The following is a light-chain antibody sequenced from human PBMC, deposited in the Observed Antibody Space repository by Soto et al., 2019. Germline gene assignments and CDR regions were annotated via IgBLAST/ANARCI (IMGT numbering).Light chain of an antibody. Sequence: DIQMTQSPSTLSASVGDRVIITCWASQSISSWLAWYQQKPGKAPKLLIYKASSLESGVPSRFSGSGSGTEFTLTISSLQPDDFATYYCQQYNSYPFTFGPGTKVDIK. J-gene: IGKJ3*01. CDR3: QQYNSYPFT. CDR1: QSISSW. V-gene: IGKV1-5*03. CDR2: KAS.